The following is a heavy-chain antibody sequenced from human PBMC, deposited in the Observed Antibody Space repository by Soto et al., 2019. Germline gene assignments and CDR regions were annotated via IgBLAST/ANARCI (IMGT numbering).Heavy chain of an antibody. CDR1: GFTFSSYA. J-gene: IGHJ4*02. CDR3: AKDSTDTVVVLPATDPDYFDY. V-gene: IGHV3-23*01. D-gene: IGHD2-15*01. CDR2: ISGSGGST. Sequence: GGSLRPSCAASGFTFSSYAMSWVRQAPGKGLEWVSAISGSGGSTYYADSVKGRFTISRDNSKNTLYLQMNSLRAEDTAVYYCAKDSTDTVVVLPATDPDYFDYWGQGTLVTVSS.